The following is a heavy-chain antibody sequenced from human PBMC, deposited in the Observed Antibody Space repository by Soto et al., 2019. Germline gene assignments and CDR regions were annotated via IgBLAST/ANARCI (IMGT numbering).Heavy chain of an antibody. D-gene: IGHD6-6*01. CDR2: ISGGGGST. J-gene: IGHJ4*02. Sequence: GGSLRRSCAASGFTFSTYAMSWVRQAPGKGLEWVSGISGGGGSTYYADSVKGRFTISRDNSKNTLYLQMNSLRAEDRAVYYCAKNQGEQLAVDYWGQGTPVTVSS. CDR3: AKNQGEQLAVDY. CDR1: GFTFSTYA. V-gene: IGHV3-23*01.